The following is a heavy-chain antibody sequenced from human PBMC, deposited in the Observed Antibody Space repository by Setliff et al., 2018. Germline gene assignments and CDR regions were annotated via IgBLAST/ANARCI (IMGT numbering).Heavy chain of an antibody. CDR3: ARAPFSSGWYGGWEYYFDY. V-gene: IGHV3-74*01. CDR2: INIDGRNI. Sequence: GGSLRLSCAASGFTLGTYWIHWVRPVPGKGLDWVSRINIDGRNINYADSVKGRFTISRDNARNSLYLQMNSLRAEDTAVYYCARAPFSSGWYGGWEYYFDYWGQGTQVTVSS. CDR1: GFTLGTYW. J-gene: IGHJ4*02. D-gene: IGHD6-19*01.